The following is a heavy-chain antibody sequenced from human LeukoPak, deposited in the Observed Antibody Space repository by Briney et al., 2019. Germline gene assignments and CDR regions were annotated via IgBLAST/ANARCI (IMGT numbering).Heavy chain of an antibody. CDR1: GFTFSSYS. CDR3: ARAGIQLC. J-gene: IGHJ4*02. Sequence: GGSLRLSCAASGFTFSSYSMNWVRQAPGKGLEWVSSISSSSSYIYYEDSVKGRFTISRDNAKNSLYLQMNSLRAEDTAVYYCARAGIQLCWGQGTLVTVSS. CDR2: ISSSSSYI. D-gene: IGHD5-18*01. V-gene: IGHV3-21*01.